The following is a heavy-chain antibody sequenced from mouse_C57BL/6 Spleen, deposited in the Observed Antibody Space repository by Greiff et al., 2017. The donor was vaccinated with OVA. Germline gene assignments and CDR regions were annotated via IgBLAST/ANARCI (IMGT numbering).Heavy chain of an antibody. CDR2: INPGSGGT. Sequence: QVQLKESGAELVRPGTSVKVSCKASGYAFTNYLIEWVKQRPGQGLEWIGVINPGSGGTNYNEKFKGKATLTADKSSSTANMQLSSLTSEDSAVYFCARSEDGYYGAMDYWGQGTSVTVSS. V-gene: IGHV1-54*01. CDR1: GYAFTNYL. J-gene: IGHJ4*01. CDR3: ARSEDGYYGAMDY. D-gene: IGHD2-3*01.